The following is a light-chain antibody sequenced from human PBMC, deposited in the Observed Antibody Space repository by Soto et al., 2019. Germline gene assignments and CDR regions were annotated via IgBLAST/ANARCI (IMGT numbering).Light chain of an antibody. V-gene: IGKV1-5*03. CDR2: KAS. Sequence: DIQMTQSPSTLSASVGDRVTITCRASQSISSWLAWYQQKPGKAPKLLIYKASSLESGVPSRFSGSGSGTEFPLTISSLQHDDFASYYCQQYNRYFTWTFGQGTKVEIK. CDR1: QSISSW. J-gene: IGKJ1*01. CDR3: QQYNRYFTWT.